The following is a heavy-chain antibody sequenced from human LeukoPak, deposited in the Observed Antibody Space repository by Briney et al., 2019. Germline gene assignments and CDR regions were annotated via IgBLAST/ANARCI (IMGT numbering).Heavy chain of an antibody. CDR2: ISGSGGST. Sequence: GGSLRLSCAAPGFTFSSYGMHWVRQAPGKGLEWVSAISGSGGSTYYADSVKGRFTISRDNSKNTLYLQMNSLRAEDTAVYYCAKTGAGYYYMDVWGKGTTVTVSS. V-gene: IGHV3-23*01. CDR1: GFTFSSYG. D-gene: IGHD7-27*01. J-gene: IGHJ6*03. CDR3: AKTGAGYYYMDV.